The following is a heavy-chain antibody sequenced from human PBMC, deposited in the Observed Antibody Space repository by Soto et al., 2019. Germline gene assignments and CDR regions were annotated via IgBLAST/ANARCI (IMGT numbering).Heavy chain of an antibody. CDR1: GFTFSVSS. Sequence: EVQLVESGGGLVQPGGSVKLSCAASGFTFSVSSMHWVRQASGKGLEWVGRIRSKANTYATTYAESLNGRFTISRDDSKNTAYLQMNNLKTEDTAVYYCTIEGACFGHWGQGTLVTVSS. V-gene: IGHV3-73*01. J-gene: IGHJ4*02. D-gene: IGHD1-26*01. CDR3: TIEGACFGH. CDR2: IRSKANTYAT.